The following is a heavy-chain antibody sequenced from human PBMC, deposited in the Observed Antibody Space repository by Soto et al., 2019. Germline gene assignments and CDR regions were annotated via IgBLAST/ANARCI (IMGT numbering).Heavy chain of an antibody. CDR1: GGSISSSSYY. V-gene: IGHV4-39*01. Sequence: SETLSLTCTVSGGSISSSSYYWGWIRQPPGKGLEWIGSIYYSGSTYYNPSLKSRVTISVDTSKNQFSLKLSSVTAADTAVYYCARLYNWNYVAYYYYYGMDVWGQGTTVTFSS. J-gene: IGHJ6*02. D-gene: IGHD1-7*01. CDR2: IYYSGST. CDR3: ARLYNWNYVAYYYYYGMDV.